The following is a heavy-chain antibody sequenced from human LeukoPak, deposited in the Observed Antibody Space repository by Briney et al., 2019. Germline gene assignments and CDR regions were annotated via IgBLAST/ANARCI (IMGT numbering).Heavy chain of an antibody. CDR3: ARDLYGVSHDY. J-gene: IGHJ4*02. CDR2: IYSSGMT. V-gene: IGHV3-53*01. D-gene: IGHD4-17*01. Sequence: GGSLRLSCAASGFTVSSNYMSWVRQAPGKGLEWVSVIYSSGMTYYADSVKGRFTISRDNSKNTLYFHMNSLRAEYTAVYYCARDLYGVSHDYWGQGTLVTVSS. CDR1: GFTVSSNY.